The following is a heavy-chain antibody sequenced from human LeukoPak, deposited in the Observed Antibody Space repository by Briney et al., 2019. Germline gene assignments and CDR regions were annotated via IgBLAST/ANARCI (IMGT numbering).Heavy chain of an antibody. V-gene: IGHV4-30-2*01. J-gene: IGHJ5*02. CDR3: AREVVYGGSYPTGFDP. CDR1: GGSISSGGYY. CDR2: IYHSGST. D-gene: IGHD1-26*01. Sequence: SETLSLTCTVSGGSISSGGYYWSWIRQPPGKGLEWIGYIYHSGSTYYNPSLKSRVTISVDTSKNQFSLKLSSVTAADTAVYYCAREVVYGGSYPTGFDPWGQGTLVTVSS.